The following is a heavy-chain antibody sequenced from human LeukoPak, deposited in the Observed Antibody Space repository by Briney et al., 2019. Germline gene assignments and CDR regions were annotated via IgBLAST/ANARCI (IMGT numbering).Heavy chain of an antibody. CDR2: IYYSEST. D-gene: IGHD5-18*01. J-gene: IGHJ4*02. V-gene: IGHV4-59*01. CDR3: ARAPGPRGYSYGYNYFDY. Sequence: PPETLFLTCTVSGGSISSYYWSWIRQPPGKGLEWIGYIYYSESTNYNPSLKSRVTISVDTSKHQFSLKLSSVTAADTAVYYCARAPGPRGYSYGYNYFDYWGQGTLVTVSS. CDR1: GGSISSYY.